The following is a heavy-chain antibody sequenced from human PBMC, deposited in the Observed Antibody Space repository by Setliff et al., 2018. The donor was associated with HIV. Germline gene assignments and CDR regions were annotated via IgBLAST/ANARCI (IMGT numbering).Heavy chain of an antibody. D-gene: IGHD2-2*01. V-gene: IGHV3-21*04. CDR1: GFTFSSYS. Sequence: GGSLRLSCAASGFTFSSYSMNWVRQAPGKGLEWVTYISSSSSYTHYADSVKGRFTISRDNAKNSLYLQMNSLRVEDTAVYYCARDFGGYCSSMSCPGLFDPWGQGTLVTVSS. CDR3: ARDFGGYCSSMSCPGLFDP. J-gene: IGHJ5*02. CDR2: ISSSSSYT.